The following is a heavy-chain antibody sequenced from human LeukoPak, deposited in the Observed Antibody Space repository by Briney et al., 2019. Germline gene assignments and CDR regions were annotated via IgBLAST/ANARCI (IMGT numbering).Heavy chain of an antibody. CDR2: FYSGDNT. J-gene: IGHJ4*02. Sequence: HAGGSLRLSCAASGFTVSSNYMSWVRQAPGRGLEWVSVFYSGDNTYYADSVKGRFTISRDRSKNTLFLQMNSLRVEDTAVYFCARGFTLEYWGQGTLVTVSS. CDR3: ARGFTLEY. V-gene: IGHV3-66*01. CDR1: GFTVSSNY. D-gene: IGHD1-1*01.